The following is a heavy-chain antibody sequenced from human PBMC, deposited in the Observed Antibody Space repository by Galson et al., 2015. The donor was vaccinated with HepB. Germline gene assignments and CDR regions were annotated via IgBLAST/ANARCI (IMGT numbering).Heavy chain of an antibody. CDR2: IWYDGSNK. Sequence: SLRLSCAASGFTFSSYGMHWVRQAPGKGLEWVAVIWYDGSNKYYADSVKGRFTISRDNSKNTLYLQMNSLRAEDTAVYYCARVQFGAYAFDYWGQGTLVTVSS. V-gene: IGHV3-33*01. CDR1: GFTFSSYG. J-gene: IGHJ4*02. CDR3: ARVQFGAYAFDY. D-gene: IGHD3-10*01.